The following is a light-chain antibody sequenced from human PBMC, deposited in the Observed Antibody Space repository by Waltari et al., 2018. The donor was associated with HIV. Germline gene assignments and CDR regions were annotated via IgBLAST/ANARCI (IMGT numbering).Light chain of an antibody. V-gene: IGLV2-14*01. CDR1: TRDVGGYYY. Sequence: QSALTQPASVSGSPGQSITISCTGTTRDVGGYYYVSWYQQHPGNAPKLLLYEVTNRPSGVAKRCSGSKSGNTASLTIAGRQADDEADYYCSSYTSSSTVVFGGGTKLTVL. CDR3: SSYTSSSTVV. CDR2: EVT. J-gene: IGLJ2*01.